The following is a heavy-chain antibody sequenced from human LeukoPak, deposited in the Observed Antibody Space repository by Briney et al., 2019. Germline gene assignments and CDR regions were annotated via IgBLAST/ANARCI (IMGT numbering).Heavy chain of an antibody. CDR1: GYSISSGYY. Sequence: SETLSLTCTVSGYSISSGYYWGWIRQPPGKGLEWIGSIYHSGSTYYSPSLESRVTISVDTSKNQFSLKLSSVTAADTAVYYCARDSPNSSDDYWGQGTLVTVSS. CDR3: ARDSPNSSDDY. D-gene: IGHD4-23*01. CDR2: IYHSGST. V-gene: IGHV4-38-2*02. J-gene: IGHJ4*02.